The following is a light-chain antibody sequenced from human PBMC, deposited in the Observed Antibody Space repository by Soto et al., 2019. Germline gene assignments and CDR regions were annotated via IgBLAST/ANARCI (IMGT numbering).Light chain of an antibody. V-gene: IGLV2-14*01. CDR3: NSYATGNTRG. CDR2: EVS. J-gene: IGLJ1*01. CDR1: SSDIGDYDY. Sequence: QSVLTQPASVSGSPGQSITISCTGSSSDIGDYDYVSWYQQHPGKAPKVLISEVSNRPSGVSNRFSGSKSGNTASLTISGLQAEDEADYYCNSYATGNTRGFGTGTKVTVL.